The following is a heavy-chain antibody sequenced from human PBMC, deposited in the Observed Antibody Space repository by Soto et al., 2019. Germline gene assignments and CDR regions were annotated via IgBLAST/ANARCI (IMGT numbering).Heavy chain of an antibody. CDR1: GFTFSSFA. CDR3: AKLGTMGFFDS. Sequence: EVQLLESGGGLVQPGGSLRLSCAASGFTFSSFAMSWVRQAPGKGLEWVAAITFRGDYTYYADSVKGRFTLSRDNSRNRLELEMNSLQVEDTALYYCAKLGTMGFFDSWGQGTLLTVSS. D-gene: IGHD3-10*01. J-gene: IGHJ4*02. CDR2: ITFRGDYT. V-gene: IGHV3-23*01.